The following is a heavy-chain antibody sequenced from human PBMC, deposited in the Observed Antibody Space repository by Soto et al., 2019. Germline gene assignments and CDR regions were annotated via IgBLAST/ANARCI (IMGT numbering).Heavy chain of an antibody. J-gene: IGHJ6*02. Sequence: GGSLRLSCAASGFTFSSYAMHWVRQAPGKGLEWVAVISYDGSNKYYADSVKGRFTISRDNSKNTLYLQMNSLRAEDTAVYYCARGRAVDFWSGYYSRGNRAGGYYYYYGMDVWGQGTTVTVSS. CDR1: GFTFSSYA. V-gene: IGHV3-30-3*01. D-gene: IGHD3-3*01. CDR3: ARGRAVDFWSGYYSRGNRAGGYYYYYGMDV. CDR2: ISYDGSNK.